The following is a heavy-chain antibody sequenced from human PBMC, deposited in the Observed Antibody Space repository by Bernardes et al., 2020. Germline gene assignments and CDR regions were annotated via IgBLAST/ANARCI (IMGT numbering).Heavy chain of an antibody. Sequence: ASVKVSCKVSGYTLTELSMHWVRQAPGKGLEWMGGFDPEDGETIYAQKFQGRVTMTEDTSTDTAYMELSSLRSEDTAVYYCATVGLSSGWLYYFDYWGQGTLVTVSS. CDR3: ATVGLSSGWLYYFDY. J-gene: IGHJ4*02. CDR2: FDPEDGET. V-gene: IGHV1-24*01. D-gene: IGHD6-19*01. CDR1: GYTLTELS.